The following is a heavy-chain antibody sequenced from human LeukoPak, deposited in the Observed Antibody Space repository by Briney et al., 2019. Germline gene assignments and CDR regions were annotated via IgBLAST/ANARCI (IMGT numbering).Heavy chain of an antibody. CDR2: MNPNSGNT. CDR3: ARFYYDSTPSAFDI. V-gene: IGHV1-8*01. D-gene: IGHD3-22*01. Sequence: GASVKVSCKASGYTFTSYDINWVRQATGQGLEWMGWMNPNSGNTGYAQKFQARVTMTRNTSISTAYTELSSLRSEDTAVYYCARFYYDSTPSAFDIWGQGTMVTVSS. J-gene: IGHJ3*02. CDR1: GYTFTSYD.